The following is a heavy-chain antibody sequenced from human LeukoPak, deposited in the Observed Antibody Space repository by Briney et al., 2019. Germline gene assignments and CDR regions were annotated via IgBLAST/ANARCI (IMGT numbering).Heavy chain of an antibody. J-gene: IGHJ6*02. D-gene: IGHD2-21*02. V-gene: IGHV5-51*01. CDR1: RYSFTSYW. CDR3: ARHVVTTGYYGMDV. CDR2: IWPGDSDT. Sequence: GESLKISCKGSRYSFTSYWIGWVRHMPGKGLEWMGIIWPGDSDTRYSPSFQGQVTISADKSISTAYLQWSSLKASDTAMYYCARHVVTTGYYGMDVWCQGTTVTVSS.